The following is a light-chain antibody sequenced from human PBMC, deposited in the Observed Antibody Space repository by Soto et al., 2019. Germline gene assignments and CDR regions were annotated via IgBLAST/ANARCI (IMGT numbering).Light chain of an antibody. CDR1: QSVSSY. CDR2: DAS. J-gene: IGKJ4*01. V-gene: IGKV3-11*01. CDR3: QQRSNWPPLT. Sequence: EILLTQSPATLSLSPGERATLSCRASQSVSSYLAWYQHKPGQAPRLLIYDASNRATGIPARFSGGGSGTDFTLTISSLEPEDFAVYCCQQRSNWPPLTFGGGTKVEIK.